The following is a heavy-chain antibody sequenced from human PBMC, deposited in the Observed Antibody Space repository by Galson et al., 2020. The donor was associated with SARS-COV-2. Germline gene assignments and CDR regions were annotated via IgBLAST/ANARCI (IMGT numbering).Heavy chain of an antibody. CDR1: GGSVSSDSNF. Sequence: SETLSLTCTVSGGSVSSDSNFWSWIRQPAGKGPEWIGRIYSTGGTNYNPSLERRVTISIDTSKNQFSLKLTSVTAADTAVYYCATNGDYSSYYYYGMDVWGQGTTVNVSS. D-gene: IGHD4-17*01. V-gene: IGHV4-61*02. CDR3: ATNGDYSSYYYYGMDV. CDR2: IYSTGGT. J-gene: IGHJ6*02.